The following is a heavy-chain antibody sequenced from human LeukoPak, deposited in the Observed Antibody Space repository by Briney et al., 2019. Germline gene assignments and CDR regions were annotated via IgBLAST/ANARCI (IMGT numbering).Heavy chain of an antibody. CDR1: GYSLRSYW. CDR3: VRQRGSYPDAFDM. V-gene: IGHV5-51*01. Sequence: VESLKISFQGSGYSLRSYWIGRVRRMPGKGLEWVGIIYLRGSDTRYSPSFQGQVTISVDKHMSTAYLQWSSLKASDTAMYYCVRQRGSYPDAFDMWGQGTMVTVSS. D-gene: IGHD1-26*01. CDR2: IYLRGSDT. J-gene: IGHJ3*02.